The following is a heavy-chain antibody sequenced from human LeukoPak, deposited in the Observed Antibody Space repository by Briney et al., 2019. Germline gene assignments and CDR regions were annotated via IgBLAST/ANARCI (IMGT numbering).Heavy chain of an antibody. Sequence: GASVKVSCKASGYTFTGYYMHWGRQAPGQGLEWMVWINPNSGGTNYAQKFQGRVTMTRDPSISTAYMELSRLRSDDTAVYYCARGLGYCSSTSCYYFDYWGQGTLVTVSS. D-gene: IGHD2-2*01. CDR1: GYTFTGYY. V-gene: IGHV1-2*02. CDR3: ARGLGYCSSTSCYYFDY. CDR2: INPNSGGT. J-gene: IGHJ4*02.